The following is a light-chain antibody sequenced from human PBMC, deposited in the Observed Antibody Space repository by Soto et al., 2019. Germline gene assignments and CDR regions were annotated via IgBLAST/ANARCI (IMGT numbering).Light chain of an antibody. CDR3: QQYDNWPWT. Sequence: EIVMTQSPATLSVSPGERATLSCRASQSVGSNLAWYQQKAGQAPRLLIYGASTRATGIPARFSGSGSGTEFTLTINSLQSEDFAVYHCQQYDNWPWTFGQGTKVEVK. V-gene: IGKV3-15*01. CDR2: GAS. J-gene: IGKJ1*01. CDR1: QSVGSN.